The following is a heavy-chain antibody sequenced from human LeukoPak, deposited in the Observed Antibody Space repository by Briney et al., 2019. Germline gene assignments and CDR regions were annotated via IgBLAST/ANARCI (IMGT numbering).Heavy chain of an antibody. V-gene: IGHV3-53*01. CDR3: ARYYGDS. J-gene: IGHJ4*02. CDR2: IYSGGST. CDR1: GFTFSDHH. Sequence: GGSLRLSCAASGFTFSDHHMDWVRQAPGKGLEWVSVIYSGGSTYYADSVKGRFTISRDNSKNTLYLQMNSLRAEDTAVYYCARYYGDSWGQGTLVTVSS.